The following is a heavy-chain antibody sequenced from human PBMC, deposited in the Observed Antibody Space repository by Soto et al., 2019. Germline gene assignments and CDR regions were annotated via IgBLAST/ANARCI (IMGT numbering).Heavy chain of an antibody. D-gene: IGHD3-16*01. V-gene: IGHV3-33*01. CDR1: GFTFSNYG. Sequence: GGSLRLSCAASGFTFSNYGMHWVRQAPGKGLEWVALIWYDGSNKNYADSVKGRFTISRDNSRNTLYLQMNSLSAEDTAAYYCARIKSTIWAEGEDFWGQGTLVTVSS. CDR3: ARIKSTIWAEGEDF. CDR2: IWYDGSNK. J-gene: IGHJ4*02.